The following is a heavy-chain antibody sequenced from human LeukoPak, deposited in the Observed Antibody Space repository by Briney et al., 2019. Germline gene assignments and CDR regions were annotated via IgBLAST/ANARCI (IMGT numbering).Heavy chain of an antibody. CDR2: ISYDGSNK. J-gene: IGHJ4*02. V-gene: IGHV3-30-3*01. Sequence: GGSLRLSCAASGFTFSSYAMHWVRQAPGKGLEWVAVISYDGSNKYYADSVKGRFTISRDNSKNTLYLQMNSLRAEDTAVYYCARDGQYYDFWSGCRLDYWGQGTLVTVSS. D-gene: IGHD3-3*01. CDR3: ARDGQYYDFWSGCRLDY. CDR1: GFTFSSYA.